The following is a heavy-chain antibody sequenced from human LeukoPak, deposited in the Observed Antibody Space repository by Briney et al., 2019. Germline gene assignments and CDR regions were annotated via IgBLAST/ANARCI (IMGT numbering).Heavy chain of an antibody. V-gene: IGHV1-2*02. J-gene: IGHJ4*02. Sequence: ASVKVSCKASGYTFTGYYMHWVRQAPGQGLEWMGWINPNSGGTNYAQKFQGRVTMTRDTSISTAYMELSRLRSDDTAVYYCARDNGSGWSNLYYFDYWGQGILVTVSS. CDR2: INPNSGGT. CDR1: GYTFTGYY. CDR3: ARDNGSGWSNLYYFDY. D-gene: IGHD6-19*01.